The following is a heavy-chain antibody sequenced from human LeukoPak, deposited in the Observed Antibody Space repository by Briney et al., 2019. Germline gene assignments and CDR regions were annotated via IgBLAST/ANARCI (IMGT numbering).Heavy chain of an antibody. CDR2: ISSSSSYI. CDR3: ASLIVGAPNAFDI. V-gene: IGHV3-21*01. CDR1: GFTFSSYS. D-gene: IGHD1-26*01. Sequence: GGSLRLSCAASGFTFSSYSMNWVRQAPGKGLEWVSSISSSSSYIYYADSVKGRFTISRDNAKNSLDLQMNSLRAEDTAVYYCASLIVGAPNAFDIWGQGTMVTVSS. J-gene: IGHJ3*02.